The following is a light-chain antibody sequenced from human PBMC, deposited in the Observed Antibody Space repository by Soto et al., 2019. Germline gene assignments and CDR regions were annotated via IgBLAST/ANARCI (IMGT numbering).Light chain of an antibody. CDR2: GAS. J-gene: IGKJ4*01. CDR3: QQTYSAPLT. CDR1: QSITTS. Sequence: DVQLTQSPSSLSASIGDTVTISCRSSQSITTSVNWYQQKTGKPPALLIYGASSLQGGVPSRFSGSGSGTDFTLTISSLQPDDFTTYYCQQTYSAPLTFGGGTKVDIK. V-gene: IGKV1-39*01.